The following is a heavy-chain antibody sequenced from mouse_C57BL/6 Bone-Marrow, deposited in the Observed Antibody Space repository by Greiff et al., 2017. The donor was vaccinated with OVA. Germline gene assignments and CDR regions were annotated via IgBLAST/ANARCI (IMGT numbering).Heavy chain of an antibody. Sequence: VMLVESGPELVKPGASVKISCKASGYAFSSSWMNWVKQRPGKGLEWIGRIYPGDGDTNYNGKFKGKATLTADKSSSTAYMQLSSLTSEDSAVYFCANYYGSSYYWYFDVWGTGTTVTVSS. CDR3: ANYYGSSYYWYFDV. J-gene: IGHJ1*03. V-gene: IGHV1-82*01. D-gene: IGHD1-1*01. CDR2: IYPGDGDT. CDR1: GYAFSSSW.